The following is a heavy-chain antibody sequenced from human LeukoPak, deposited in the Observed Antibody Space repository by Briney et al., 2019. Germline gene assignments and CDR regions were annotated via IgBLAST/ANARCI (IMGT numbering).Heavy chain of an antibody. V-gene: IGHV3-23*01. CDR3: ARDRGGSYN. J-gene: IGHJ4*02. CDR1: GFTFSSYA. D-gene: IGHD1-26*01. Sequence: PGGSLRLSCAASGFTFSSYALSWVRQAPGKGLEWVSAITGSGGSTYYADSVKGRFTISRDNAKNSLYLQMNSLRAEDTAVYYCARDRGGSYNWGQGTLVTVSS. CDR2: ITGSGGST.